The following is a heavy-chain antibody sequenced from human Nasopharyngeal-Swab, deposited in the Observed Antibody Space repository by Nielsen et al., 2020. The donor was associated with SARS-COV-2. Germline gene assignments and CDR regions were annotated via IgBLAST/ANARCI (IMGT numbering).Heavy chain of an antibody. Sequence: GESLKISCAASGFTISSNYMSWVRQAPGKGLEWVSVIYSGGSTFYADSVEGRFTTSRHNSKNTLYLQMNSLRPEDTAIYYCARDLSLYSSSPSNGMDVWGQGTTVTVSS. D-gene: IGHD6-6*01. CDR2: IYSGGST. CDR3: ARDLSLYSSSPSNGMDV. J-gene: IGHJ6*02. V-gene: IGHV3-53*04. CDR1: GFTISSNY.